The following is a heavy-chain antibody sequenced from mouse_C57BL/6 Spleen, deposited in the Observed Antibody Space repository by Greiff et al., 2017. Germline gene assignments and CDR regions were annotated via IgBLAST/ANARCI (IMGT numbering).Heavy chain of an antibody. CDR3: ARYGGGLDY. V-gene: IGHV7-3*01. CDR1: GFTFTDYY. CDR2: IRNKANGYTT. J-gene: IGHJ2*01. Sequence: EVQVVESGGGLVQPGGSLSLSYAASGFTFTDYYMSWVRQPPGKALEWLGFIRNKANGYTTEYSASVKGRFTISRDNSQSILYLQMNALRAEDSATYYCARYGGGLDYWGQGTTLTVSS.